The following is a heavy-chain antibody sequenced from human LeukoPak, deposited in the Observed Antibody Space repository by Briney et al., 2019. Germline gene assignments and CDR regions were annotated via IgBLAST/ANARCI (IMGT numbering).Heavy chain of an antibody. V-gene: IGHV1-69*13. D-gene: IGHD2-2*01. CDR1: GDTFINYA. CDR2: IIPIFGTA. CDR3: ARDARHRYCSSTTCYRGWLDP. J-gene: IGHJ5*02. Sequence: GASVKVSCKASGDTFINYAFSWVRQAPGQGLEWMGGIIPIFGTAYYAQKFQGRVTITADESTSTAYMELSSLRSEDTAVYYCARDARHRYCSSTTCYRGWLDPWGQGTLVTVSS.